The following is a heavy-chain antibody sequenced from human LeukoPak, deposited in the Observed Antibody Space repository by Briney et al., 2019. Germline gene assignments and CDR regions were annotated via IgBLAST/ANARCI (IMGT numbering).Heavy chain of an antibody. CDR1: GGSISSYY. Sequence: SETLSLTCTVSGGSISSYYWSWIRQPAGKGLEWIGRIYTSGSTNYNPSLKSRVTISVDTSKNQLSLKLSSVTAADTAVYYCARSYYDFWSGYFPVWGQGTLVTVSS. J-gene: IGHJ4*02. CDR3: ARSYYDFWSGYFPV. V-gene: IGHV4-4*07. CDR2: IYTSGST. D-gene: IGHD3-3*01.